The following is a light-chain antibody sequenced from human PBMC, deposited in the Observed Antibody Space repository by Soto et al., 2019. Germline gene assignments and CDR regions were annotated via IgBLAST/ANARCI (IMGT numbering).Light chain of an antibody. V-gene: IGKV3-20*01. CDR3: QQYNNWWT. CDR1: QTINSNY. J-gene: IGKJ1*01. Sequence: EIVLTQSPGTLSLSPGERATLSCRASQTINSNYLVWFQQKPGQAPRLLIYGASSRATGIPDRFSGSGSGTDFTLTISSLEPEDFAVYYCQQYNNWWTFGQGTKVDIK. CDR2: GAS.